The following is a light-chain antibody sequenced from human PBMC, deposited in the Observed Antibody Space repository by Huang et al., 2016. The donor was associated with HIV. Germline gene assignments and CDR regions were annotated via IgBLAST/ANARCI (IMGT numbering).Light chain of an antibody. V-gene: IGKV4-1*01. CDR2: WAS. CDR1: QSVLYSSNNKNY. Sequence: DIVMSQSPDSLAVSLGERATINCKSSQSVLYSSNNKNYLAWYQQKPGQPPKLLIYWASTRASGVPDRFSGSGSGTDFTLTISSLQAEDVAVYYCQHYYSTPRTFGQGTKVEIK. J-gene: IGKJ1*01. CDR3: QHYYSTPRT.